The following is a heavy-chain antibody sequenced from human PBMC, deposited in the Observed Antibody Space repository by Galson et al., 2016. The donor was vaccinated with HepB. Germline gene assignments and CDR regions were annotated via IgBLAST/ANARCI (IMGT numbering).Heavy chain of an antibody. CDR2: IYYSGNT. Sequence: SETLSLTCSVSGGSIHNYYWTWIRQSPGKGLEWIGNIYYSGNTNHNPSLKSRVTISLDTSKNQFSLKLSSVAAADTAVYYCARGSNLSNSDWFTVALDYWGQGTLVTVSS. CDR1: GGSIHNYY. V-gene: IGHV4-59*01. J-gene: IGHJ4*02. CDR3: ARGSNLSNSDWFTVALDY. D-gene: IGHD3-9*01.